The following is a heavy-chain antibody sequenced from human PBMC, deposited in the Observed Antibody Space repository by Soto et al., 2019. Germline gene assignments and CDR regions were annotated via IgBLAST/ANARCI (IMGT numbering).Heavy chain of an antibody. Sequence: EVQLLDSGGGLVQPGGSLRLSCAASGFTFSNYAMTWVRQGPGKGLEWVSGISGSGGRSYYADSVKGRFTISRDNSKSTVYLQMNSLRAEDTAVYYCAKAYFVWSSEQPYYFDYWGQGTLGTVSS. CDR3: AKAYFVWSSEQPYYFDY. V-gene: IGHV3-23*01. D-gene: IGHD3-16*01. CDR1: GFTFSNYA. CDR2: ISGSGGRS. J-gene: IGHJ4*02.